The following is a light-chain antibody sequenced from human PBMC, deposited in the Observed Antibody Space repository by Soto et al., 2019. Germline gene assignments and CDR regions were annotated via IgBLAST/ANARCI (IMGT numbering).Light chain of an antibody. CDR2: DAY. CDR3: QQYDNLPIT. CDR1: QDISDC. V-gene: IGKV1-33*01. J-gene: IGKJ4*01. Sequence: DIQMTQSPSPLSASVGDRVSITCQASQDISDCLNWYQQRPGKAPKLLIYDAYTLETGVPSRFSGSRSGTDFTFTITSLQPEDIATYYCQQYDNLPITFGGGTKVDIK.